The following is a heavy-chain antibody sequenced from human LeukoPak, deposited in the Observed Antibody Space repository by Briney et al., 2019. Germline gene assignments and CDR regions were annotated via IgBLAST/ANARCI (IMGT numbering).Heavy chain of an antibody. CDR2: IYYSGST. CDR3: ARVENVIYYDSRAGAFDI. V-gene: IGHV4-31*03. Sequence: SETLSLTCTVSGGSISSGGYYWSWIRQHPGKGLEWIGYIYYSGSTYYNPSLKSRVTISVNTSKNQFSLKLSSVTAADTAVYYCARVENVIYYDSRAGAFDIWGQGTMVTVSS. CDR1: GGSISSGGYY. J-gene: IGHJ3*02. D-gene: IGHD3-22*01.